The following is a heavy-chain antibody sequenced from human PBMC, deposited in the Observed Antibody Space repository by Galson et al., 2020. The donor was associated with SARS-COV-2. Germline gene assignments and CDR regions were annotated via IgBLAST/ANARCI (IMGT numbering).Heavy chain of an antibody. CDR3: ARHVLVRGRLGGLDV. CDR2: MYYTRNA. D-gene: IGHD3-10*01. V-gene: IGHV4-39*01. J-gene: IGHJ6*02. CDR1: GGSVSSVSNY. Sequence: ETSETLSLTCTVSGGSVSSVSNYWGWIRQPPGKGLEWIGSMYYTRNAYHNPSLESRVAISVDTSKNQFSLKLSSVTAADTAVYYCARHVLVRGRLGGLDVWGQGTTVTVAS.